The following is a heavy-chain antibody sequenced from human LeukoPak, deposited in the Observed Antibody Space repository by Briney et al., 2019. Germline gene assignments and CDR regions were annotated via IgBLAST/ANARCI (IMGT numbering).Heavy chain of an antibody. CDR2: ITAYSGHT. V-gene: IGHV1-18*01. D-gene: IGHD2-2*01. CDR1: GYTFTSYG. CDR3: ARDRKTLGYCSSSTCLAAGSDY. J-gene: IGHJ4*02. Sequence: GASVKVSCKASGYTFTSYGISWVRQAPGQGLEWMGWITAYSGHTNYAQKLQGRVTMTTDTSASTADMELRSLRSDDTAVYYCARDRKTLGYCSSSTCLAAGSDYWGQGTLVTVSS.